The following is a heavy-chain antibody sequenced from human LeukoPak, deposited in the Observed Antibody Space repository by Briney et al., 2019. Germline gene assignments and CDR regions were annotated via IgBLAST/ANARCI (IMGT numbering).Heavy chain of an antibody. V-gene: IGHV1-2*02. CDR3: ARTSEVTMVRGVSSSFDP. CDR2: INPNSGGT. D-gene: IGHD3-10*01. J-gene: IGHJ5*02. CDR1: GYTFTSYG. Sequence: ASVKVSCKASGYTFTSYGISWVRQAPGQGLEWMGWINPNSGGTNYAQKFQGRVTMTRDTSISTAYMELSRLRSDDTAVYYCARTSEVTMVRGVSSSFDPWGQGTLVTVSS.